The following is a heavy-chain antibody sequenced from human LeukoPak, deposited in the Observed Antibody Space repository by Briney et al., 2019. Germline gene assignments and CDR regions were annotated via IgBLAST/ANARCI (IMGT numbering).Heavy chain of an antibody. D-gene: IGHD5-12*01. CDR1: GYTFTGYY. Sequence: ASVNVSCKASGYTFTGYYMHWVRQAPGQGLEWMGWINPNSGGTNYAQKFQGRVTMTRDTSITYMELSRVRSDDTAVYYCARAYSGYEVFDYWGQGTLVTVSS. J-gene: IGHJ4*02. CDR2: INPNSGGT. CDR3: ARAYSGYEVFDY. V-gene: IGHV1-2*02.